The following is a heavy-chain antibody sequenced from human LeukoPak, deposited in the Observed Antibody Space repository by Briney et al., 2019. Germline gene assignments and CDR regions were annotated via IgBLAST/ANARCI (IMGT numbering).Heavy chain of an antibody. CDR2: INTSGNS. CDR1: GGSISSYY. Sequence: SETLSLTRTVSGGSISSYYWSWIRQPAGKGLEWIGRINTSGNSNYSPSLRSRVTMSVDTSKNQFSLNLSSVTAADTAVYYCARYDFWSGSLDYWGQGTLVTVSS. V-gene: IGHV4-4*07. D-gene: IGHD3-3*01. CDR3: ARYDFWSGSLDY. J-gene: IGHJ4*02.